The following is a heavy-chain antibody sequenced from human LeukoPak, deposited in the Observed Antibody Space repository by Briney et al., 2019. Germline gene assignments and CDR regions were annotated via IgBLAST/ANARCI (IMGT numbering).Heavy chain of an antibody. CDR2: IYPGDSDT. CDR1: GYSFTSYW. V-gene: IGHV5-51*01. Sequence: GESLKISCKGSGYSFTSYWICWVRQMPGKGLEWMGIIYPGDSDTRYSPSFQGQVTISADKSISTAYLQWSSLKASDTAMYYCARSNARFQQLTGFDYWGQGTLVTVSS. CDR3: ARSNARFQQLTGFDY. D-gene: IGHD6-13*01. J-gene: IGHJ4*02.